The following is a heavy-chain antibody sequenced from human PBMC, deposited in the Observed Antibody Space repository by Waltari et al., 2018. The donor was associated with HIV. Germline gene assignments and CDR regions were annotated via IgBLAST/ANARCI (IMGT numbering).Heavy chain of an antibody. Sequence: QVQLVQSGAEMKRPGASVKVSCKASGYTFSHYALPWVRQAPGHRLEGLGWLKMARGNKRYAQKLQDRVTITSDTSVNTAYRELSSLRSEDTAVYYCARGHRVNVIVVNSFAFDFWGQGTQVTVSS. CDR2: LKMARGNK. J-gene: IGHJ4*02. CDR3: ARGHRVNVIVVNSFAFDF. CDR1: GYTFSHYA. V-gene: IGHV1-3*04. D-gene: IGHD3-22*01.